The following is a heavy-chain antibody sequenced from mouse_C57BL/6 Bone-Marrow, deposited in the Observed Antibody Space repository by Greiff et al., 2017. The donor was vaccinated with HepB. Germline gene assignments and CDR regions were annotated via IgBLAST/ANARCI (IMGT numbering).Heavy chain of an antibody. D-gene: IGHD1-1*01. J-gene: IGHJ4*01. V-gene: IGHV7-3*01. CDR3: ARITTVVATRYAMDY. Sequence: DVKLEESGGGLVQPGGSLSLSCAASGFTFTDYYMSWVRQPPGKALEWLGFIRNKANGYTTEYSASVQGRFTISRDNSQSILYLQMNALRAEDSATYYCARITTVVATRYAMDYWGQGTSVTVSS. CDR2: IRNKANGYTT. CDR1: GFTFTDYY.